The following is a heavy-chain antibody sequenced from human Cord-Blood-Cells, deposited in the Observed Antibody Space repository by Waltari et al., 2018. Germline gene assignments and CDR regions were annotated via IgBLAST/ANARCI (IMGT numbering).Heavy chain of an antibody. D-gene: IGHD6-6*01. V-gene: IGHV4-39*01. Sequence: QLQLQESGPGLVKPSETLSLTCTVSGGSISSSSYYWGWIRQPPGKGLEWSGSIYYSGSTYYNPSLKSRVTISVDTSKNQFSLKLSSVTAADTAVYYCARYSSSSRGAFDIWGQGTMVTVSS. CDR1: GGSISSSSYY. CDR2: IYYSGST. J-gene: IGHJ3*02. CDR3: ARYSSSSRGAFDI.